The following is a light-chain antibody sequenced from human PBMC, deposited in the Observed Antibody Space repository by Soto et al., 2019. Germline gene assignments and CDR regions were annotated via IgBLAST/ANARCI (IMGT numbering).Light chain of an antibody. CDR3: QQRSNWSPVT. V-gene: IGKV3-11*01. J-gene: IGKJ4*02. CDR1: QSVSSY. CDR2: DAS. Sequence: EIVLTQSPATLSLSPGERATLSCRASQSVSSYLAWYQQKPGQAPRLLIYDASNRATGIPARFSGSGSGTDFTLTISSLEHEDFAMSYCQQRSNWSPVTFGGGTKVEIK.